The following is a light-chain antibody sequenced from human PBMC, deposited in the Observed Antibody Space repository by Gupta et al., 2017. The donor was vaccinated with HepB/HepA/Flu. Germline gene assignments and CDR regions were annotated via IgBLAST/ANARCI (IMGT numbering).Light chain of an antibody. Sequence: EIVLTQSPATLSLSPWERATLSCRASQSVSSYLAWYQQKPGQAPRLLIYDASNRATGIPARFSGSGSGTDFTLTISSLEPEDFAVYYCQQRSNWPPIPFGQGTRLEIK. CDR1: QSVSSY. CDR2: DAS. J-gene: IGKJ5*01. V-gene: IGKV3-11*01. CDR3: QQRSNWPPIP.